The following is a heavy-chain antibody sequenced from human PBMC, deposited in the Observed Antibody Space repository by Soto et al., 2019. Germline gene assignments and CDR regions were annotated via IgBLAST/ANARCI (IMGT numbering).Heavy chain of an antibody. CDR1: GGSISSYY. V-gene: IGHV4-59*01. J-gene: IGHJ3*02. Sequence: SETLSLTCTVSGGSISSYYWSWIRQPPGKGLEWIGYIYYSGSTNYNPSLKSRVTISVDTSKNQFSLKLSSVTVADTAVYYCARDYGGNGDAFDIWGQGTMVTVSS. CDR3: ARDYGGNGDAFDI. CDR2: IYYSGST. D-gene: IGHD4-17*01.